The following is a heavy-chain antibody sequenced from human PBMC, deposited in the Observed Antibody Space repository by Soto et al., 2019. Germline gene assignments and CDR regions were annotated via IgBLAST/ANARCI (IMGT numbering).Heavy chain of an antibody. D-gene: IGHD2-15*01. CDR2: IYYSGST. J-gene: IGHJ4*02. Sequence: QLQLQESGPGLVKPSETLSLTCTVSGGSISSSSYYWGWIRQPPGKGLEWIGSIYYSGSTYYNPSLKSRVTISVDTSKNQFSLKLSSVTAADTAVYYCATTAEDEVVVAARDDYWGQGTLVTVSS. CDR3: ATTAEDEVVVAARDDY. V-gene: IGHV4-39*01. CDR1: GGSISSSSYY.